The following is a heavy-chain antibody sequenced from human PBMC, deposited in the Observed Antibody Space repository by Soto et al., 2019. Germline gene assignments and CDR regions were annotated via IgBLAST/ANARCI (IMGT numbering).Heavy chain of an antibody. V-gene: IGHV1-18*01. CDR3: ARGSSELRYFDWLGNYGMDV. D-gene: IGHD3-9*01. CDR2: ISAYNDNT. CDR1: GFTFTSYA. Sequence: ASVKVSCKASGFTFTSYAISWVRQAPGQGLEWMGWISAYNDNTNYAQKLQGRVTMTTDTSTSTAYMELRSLRSDDTAVYYCARGSSELRYFDWLGNYGMDVWGQGTTVTVSS. J-gene: IGHJ6*02.